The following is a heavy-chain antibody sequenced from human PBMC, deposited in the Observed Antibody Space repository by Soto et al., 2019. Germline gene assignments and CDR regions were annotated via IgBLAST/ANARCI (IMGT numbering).Heavy chain of an antibody. CDR2: IGGSGDT. D-gene: IGHD3-3*01. CDR1: GFTFSSYA. V-gene: IGHV3-23*01. Sequence: EVQLLESGGGLVQPGGSLRLSCTASGFTFSSYAMTWVRQAPGKGLEWVSAIGGSGDTYYADSVKGRFTISRDNSKNPRYVQMNSLRGEDTAMYFCAKETRHGDVWSGHDYWGQGTLVTVSA. J-gene: IGHJ4*02. CDR3: AKETRHGDVWSGHDY.